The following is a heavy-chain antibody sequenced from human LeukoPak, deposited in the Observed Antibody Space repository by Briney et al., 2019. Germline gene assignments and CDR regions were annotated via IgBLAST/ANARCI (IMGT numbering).Heavy chain of an antibody. CDR3: ARDQTYSGSGIYTYFDY. J-gene: IGHJ4*02. V-gene: IGHV4-39*02. Sequence: SETLSLTCTVSGGSVSTTTSYWDWIRRPPGKGLEWIGSVHYTGSTYYNLSLKSRVTISVDTSENHFSLRLSSVTAADTAVYFCARDQTYSGSGIYTYFDYWGQGILVTVSS. D-gene: IGHD3-10*01. CDR1: GGSVSTTTSY. CDR2: VHYTGST.